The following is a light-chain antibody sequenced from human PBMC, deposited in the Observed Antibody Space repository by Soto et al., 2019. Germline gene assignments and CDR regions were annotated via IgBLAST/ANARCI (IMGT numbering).Light chain of an antibody. CDR2: GTS. CDR3: QQYGSSPPWT. V-gene: IGKV3-20*01. J-gene: IGKJ1*01. Sequence: EIVLTQSPGTLSLSPGEKATLSCRASQSVSSSSLALYQQKPGQPPRLLMYGTSSRATGIPDRFRGSGSGTDFSLTISRLDPEDFAVYCCQQYGSSPPWTFGQGTKVDIK. CDR1: QSVSSSS.